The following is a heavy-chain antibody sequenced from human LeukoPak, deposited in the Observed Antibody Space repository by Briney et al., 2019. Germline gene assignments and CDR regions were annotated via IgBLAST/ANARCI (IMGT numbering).Heavy chain of an antibody. Sequence: SETLTLTCAVSGGSVTRNNHYWVWIRQPPGKGLEWIGSIYYSGATSYNPSLKSRVTIFVDTSENQFSLRLSSVTAADTAVYYCAYSGNYNHRYWYFDSWRRGTLVTVSS. D-gene: IGHD1-26*01. CDR3: AYSGNYNHRYWYFDS. J-gene: IGHJ2*01. CDR2: IYYSGAT. CDR1: GGSVTRNNHY. V-gene: IGHV4-39*01.